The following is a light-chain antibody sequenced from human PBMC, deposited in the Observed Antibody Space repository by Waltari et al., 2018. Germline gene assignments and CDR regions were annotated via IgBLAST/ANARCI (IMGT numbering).Light chain of an antibody. CDR1: SSDVGSYNL. Sequence: QSALTQPASVSGSPGQSITIPCTGTSSDVGSYNLFSWYQQHPGKAPKLMIYEGSKRPSGVSNRFSGSKSGNTASLTISGLQAEDEADYYCCSYAGSYVVFGGGTKLTVL. J-gene: IGLJ2*01. CDR2: EGS. CDR3: CSYAGSYVV. V-gene: IGLV2-23*01.